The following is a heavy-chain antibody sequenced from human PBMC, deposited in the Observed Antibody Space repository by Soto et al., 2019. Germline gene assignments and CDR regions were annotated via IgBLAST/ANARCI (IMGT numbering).Heavy chain of an antibody. CDR2: IYYSGST. J-gene: IGHJ4*02. Sequence: PSETLSLTCTVSGGSISSYYWSWIRQPPGKGLEWIGYIYYSGSTIYNPSLKSRVTISVDTSKNQFSLKLSSVTAADTVVYYCARDRIVGANYYFDYWGQGTLVTVSS. CDR1: GGSISSYY. V-gene: IGHV4-59*01. D-gene: IGHD1-26*01. CDR3: ARDRIVGANYYFDY.